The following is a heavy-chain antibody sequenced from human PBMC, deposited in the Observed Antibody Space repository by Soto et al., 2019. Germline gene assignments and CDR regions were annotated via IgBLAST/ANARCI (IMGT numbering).Heavy chain of an antibody. J-gene: IGHJ4*02. CDR1: GFTFSSYG. V-gene: IGHV3-30*18. CDR2: ISYDGSNK. Sequence: GGSLRLSCAASGFTFSSYGMHWVRQAPGKGLEWVAVISYDGSNKYYADSVKGRFTISRDNSKNTLYLQMNSLRAEDTAVYYCAKDLGIAAAGTLGYWGQGTLVTVSS. CDR3: AKDLGIAAAGTLGY. D-gene: IGHD6-13*01.